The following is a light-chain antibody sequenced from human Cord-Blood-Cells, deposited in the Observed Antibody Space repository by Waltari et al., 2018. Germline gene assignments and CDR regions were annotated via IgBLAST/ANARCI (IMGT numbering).Light chain of an antibody. V-gene: IGKV1-39*01. J-gene: IGKJ4*01. CDR3: QQKYSTTLT. CDR2: AAS. Sequence: DIQMTQSPSSLSPSVGDRVTITCRASQSISSYLHWYQQKPGKAPKLLIYAASSLQSGVPARFSGGGSGTDFTLTISSLQPEDCATYYCQQKYSTTLTFGGGTKVEIK. CDR1: QSISSY.